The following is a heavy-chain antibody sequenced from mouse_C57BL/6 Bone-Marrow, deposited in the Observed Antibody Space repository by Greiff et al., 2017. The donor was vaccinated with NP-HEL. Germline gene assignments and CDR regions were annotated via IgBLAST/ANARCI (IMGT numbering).Heavy chain of an antibody. J-gene: IGHJ3*01. CDR2: IRNKANGYTT. CDR1: GFTFTDYY. CDR3: ARYHGSQAWFAY. D-gene: IGHD1-1*01. V-gene: IGHV7-3*01. Sequence: EVKLMESGGGLVQPGGSLSLSCAASGFTFTDYYMSWVRQPPGKALEWLGFIRNKANGYTTEYSASVKGRFTISRDNSQSILYLQMNALRAEDSATYYCARYHGSQAWFAYWGQGTLVTVSA.